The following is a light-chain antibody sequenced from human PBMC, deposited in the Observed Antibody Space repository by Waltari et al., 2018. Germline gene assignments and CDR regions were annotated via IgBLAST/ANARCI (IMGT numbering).Light chain of an antibody. CDR3: SSYRTSSTFV. CDR2: DVT. Sequence: QSALTQPASVSGSPGQSITLSCTGTSSSVGGYNHASWYQQTPGKAPQPLIYDVTKRPLGVSNRYSGSKSGNTASLTISGLQAEDEAVYYCSSYRTSSTFVFGPGTKVTVL. V-gene: IGLV2-14*01. CDR1: SSSVGGYNH. J-gene: IGLJ1*01.